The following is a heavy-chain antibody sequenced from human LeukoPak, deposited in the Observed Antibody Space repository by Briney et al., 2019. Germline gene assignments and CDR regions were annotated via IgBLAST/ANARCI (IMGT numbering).Heavy chain of an antibody. CDR2: VNPTSGGT. Sequence: ASVKVSCKASGYTFTGYYMHWVRQAPGQGLEWMGWVNPTSGGTNYAQKFQGRVTMTRDTSISTAYMELSRLRSDDTAVYYCARVVVRDANNYRDYWGQGTLVTVSS. CDR1: GYTFTGYY. J-gene: IGHJ4*02. CDR3: ARVVVRDANNYRDY. V-gene: IGHV1-2*02. D-gene: IGHD5-24*01.